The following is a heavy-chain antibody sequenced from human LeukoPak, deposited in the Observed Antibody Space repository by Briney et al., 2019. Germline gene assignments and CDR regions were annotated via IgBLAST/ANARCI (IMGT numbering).Heavy chain of an antibody. CDR3: ARDQEGFDY. J-gene: IGHJ4*02. Sequence: ASVKVSCTASGYTFTGYYMHWVRQAPGQGLEWMGMIYPRDGSTSYAQKFQGRVTVTRDTSTSTVHMELSDLRSEDTAVYYCARDQEGFDYWGQGTLVTVSS. CDR2: IYPRDGST. CDR1: GYTFTGYY. V-gene: IGHV1-46*01.